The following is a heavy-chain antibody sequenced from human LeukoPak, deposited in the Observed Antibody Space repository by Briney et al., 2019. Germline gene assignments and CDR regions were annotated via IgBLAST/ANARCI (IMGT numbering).Heavy chain of an antibody. J-gene: IGHJ5*02. V-gene: IGHV5-51*01. CDR2: IYPADSDI. CDR3: ARQEYCSGGSCYTWFDP. Sequence: GESLKISRKGSGYSINNYWIGWVRQMPGKGLEWMGIIYPADSDIGYSPSFQGQVTISADKSISTAYLQWSSLKASDTAMYYCARQEYCSGGSCYTWFDPWGQGTLVTVSS. CDR1: GYSINNYW. D-gene: IGHD2-15*01.